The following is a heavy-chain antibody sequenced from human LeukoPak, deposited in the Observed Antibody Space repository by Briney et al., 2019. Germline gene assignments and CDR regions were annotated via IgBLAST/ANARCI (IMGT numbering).Heavy chain of an antibody. D-gene: IGHD5-18*01. V-gene: IGHV3-20*01. CDR1: GFTFSSYS. J-gene: IGHJ4*02. CDR3: ARDRSYGSFDF. Sequence: GGSLRLSCAASGFTFSSYSMNWVRQAPGKGLEWVSGINWNGGSTFYVDSVKGRFTISRDNAKNALYLQMNSLTAEDTALYHCARDRSYGSFDFWGQGTLVTVSS. CDR2: INWNGGST.